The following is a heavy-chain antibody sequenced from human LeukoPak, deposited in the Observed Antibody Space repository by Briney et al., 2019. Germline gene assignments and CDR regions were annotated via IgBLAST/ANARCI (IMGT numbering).Heavy chain of an antibody. D-gene: IGHD1-1*01. CDR2: ISTSSNYI. CDR3: ARELEALDY. V-gene: IGHV3-21*01. J-gene: IGHJ4*02. CDR1: GFTFRNYY. Sequence: PGGSLRLSCAASGFTFRNYYMNWVRQAPGKGLEWVSSISTSSNYIYYADSVKGRFTISRDNAKNSLDLQMNSLRAEDTAVYYCARELEALDYWGQGIMVTVSS.